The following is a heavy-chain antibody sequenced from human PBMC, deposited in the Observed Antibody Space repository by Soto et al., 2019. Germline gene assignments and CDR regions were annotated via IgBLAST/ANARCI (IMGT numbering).Heavy chain of an antibody. V-gene: IGHV4-30-2*01. CDR1: GGSISSGGYS. J-gene: IGHJ5*02. D-gene: IGHD6-6*01. CDR2: IYHSGST. Sequence: PSDTLSRTCAVSGGSISSGGYSWSWIRQPPWKCLEWIGYIYHSGSTYYNPSLKSLVTISVYRSKNQFSLKLSSVTAADTAVYYFARDLARPPLTRSFEPWGHGTLVIVSS. CDR3: ARDLARPPLTRSFEP.